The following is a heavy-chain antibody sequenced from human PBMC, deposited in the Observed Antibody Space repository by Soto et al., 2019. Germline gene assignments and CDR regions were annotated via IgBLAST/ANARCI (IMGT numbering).Heavy chain of an antibody. D-gene: IGHD3-3*01. Sequence: ASVKVSCKASGGTFSSYAISWVRQAPGQGLEWMGGIIPIFGTANYAQKFQGRVTITADESTSTAYMELSSLRSEDTAVYYCASTDFAGLICFDPLGQGTLVTV. CDR1: GGTFSSYA. J-gene: IGHJ5*02. CDR2: IIPIFGTA. CDR3: ASTDFAGLICFDP. V-gene: IGHV1-69*13.